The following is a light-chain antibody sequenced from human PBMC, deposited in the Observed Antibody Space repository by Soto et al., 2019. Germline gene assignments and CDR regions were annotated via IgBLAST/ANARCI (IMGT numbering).Light chain of an antibody. CDR3: QQRSSWPIT. Sequence: EMVLTQSAATLSLSTEERATLSCRASQSVSSYLAWYQQKPGQAPRLLIYDASNRATGIPARFSGSGSGTDFTLPISSLEPEDFAVYYCQQRSSWPITFGEGTRLEI. CDR1: QSVSSY. J-gene: IGKJ5*01. CDR2: DAS. V-gene: IGKV3-11*01.